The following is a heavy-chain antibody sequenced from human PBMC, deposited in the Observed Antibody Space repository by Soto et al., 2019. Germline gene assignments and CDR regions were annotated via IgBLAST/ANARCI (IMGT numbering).Heavy chain of an antibody. Sequence: GGSLRLSCAASGFTFSSYAMHWVRQAPGKGLEWVAVISYDGSNKYYADSVKGRFTISRDNSKNTLYLQMNSLRAEDTAVYYCARDHWDYYDSSGYGAGTMGYWGQGTLVTVSS. J-gene: IGHJ4*02. V-gene: IGHV3-30-3*01. CDR1: GFTFSSYA. D-gene: IGHD3-22*01. CDR2: ISYDGSNK. CDR3: ARDHWDYYDSSGYGAGTMGY.